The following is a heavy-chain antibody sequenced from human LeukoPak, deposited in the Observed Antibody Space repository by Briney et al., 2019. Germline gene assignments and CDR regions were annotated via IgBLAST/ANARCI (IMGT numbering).Heavy chain of an antibody. J-gene: IGHJ4*02. D-gene: IGHD3-10*01. Sequence: GESLKISCKTSGYRFNSYWIAWVRQTPGKGLEWMGIIFPGDSDTRYSPSFQGQVTISADKSISTAYLQWSSLKASDTATYYCARQDVRGVMSNWGQGTLVTVSS. CDR2: IFPGDSDT. CDR1: GYRFNSYW. CDR3: ARQDVRGVMSN. V-gene: IGHV5-51*01.